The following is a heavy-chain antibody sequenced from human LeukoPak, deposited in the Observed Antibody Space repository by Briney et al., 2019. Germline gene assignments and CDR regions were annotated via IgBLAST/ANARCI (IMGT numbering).Heavy chain of an antibody. J-gene: IGHJ4*02. CDR1: GFTFSSYW. Sequence: GGSLRLSCAASGFTFSSYWMHWVRQAPGKGLVWVSRINTDGSSTSYADSVKGRFTISRDNANNTLYLQMNSLRAEDTAVYYCAREFLNSGAYYDILTGYYFHWGQGTLVTVSS. CDR2: INTDGSST. D-gene: IGHD3-9*01. CDR3: AREFLNSGAYYDILTGYYFH. V-gene: IGHV3-74*01.